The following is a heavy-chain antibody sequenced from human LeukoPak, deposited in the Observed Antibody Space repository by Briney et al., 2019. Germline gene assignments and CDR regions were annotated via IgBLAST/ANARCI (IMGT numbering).Heavy chain of an antibody. J-gene: IGHJ4*02. Sequence: TGGSLRLSCAASGFTFSSYSMNWVRQAPGKGLEWVSYISSSSSTIYYADSVKGRFTTSRDNAKNSLYLQMNSLRAEDTAVYYCARGSDLRFLEWLLEGGTDYWGQGTLVTVSS. V-gene: IGHV3-48*04. D-gene: IGHD3-3*01. CDR3: ARGSDLRFLEWLLEGGTDY. CDR2: ISSSSSTI. CDR1: GFTFSSYS.